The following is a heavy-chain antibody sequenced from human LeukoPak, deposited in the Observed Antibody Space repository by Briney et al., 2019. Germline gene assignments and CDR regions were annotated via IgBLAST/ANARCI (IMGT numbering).Heavy chain of an antibody. D-gene: IGHD3-10*01. CDR2: IYTSGSP. CDR1: SGSISSYD. J-gene: IGHJ4*02. Sequence: SETLSLTCTVSSGSISSYDWSWIRQPAGKGLEWIGRIYTSGSPNYNPSLKSRVTMSVDTSKNQFSLKLSSVTAADTAVYYCARDSSIDYGSGFVYDYWGQGTLVTVSS. CDR3: ARDSSIDYGSGFVYDY. V-gene: IGHV4-4*07.